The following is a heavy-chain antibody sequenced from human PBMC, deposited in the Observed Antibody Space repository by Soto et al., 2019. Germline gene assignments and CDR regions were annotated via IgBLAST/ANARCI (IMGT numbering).Heavy chain of an antibody. CDR1: GFTFGSYS. Sequence: EVQLLESGGGLVQPGGSLRLSCAASGFTFGSYSMTWVRQAPGKGLEWVSSVSGRDGSTHYADSMKGRFTISRDTSKNMLFLQMNSLRAEDTAVYYCAKDHPGQGDYGDSALRTYWGQGTLVTVSS. CDR2: VSGRDGST. V-gene: IGHV3-23*01. CDR3: AKDHPGQGDYGDSALRTY. J-gene: IGHJ4*02. D-gene: IGHD4-17*01.